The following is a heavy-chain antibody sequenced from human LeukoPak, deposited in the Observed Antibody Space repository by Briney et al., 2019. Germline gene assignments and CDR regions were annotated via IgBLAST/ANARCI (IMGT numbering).Heavy chain of an antibody. CDR3: AREGPRGNSQFDY. CDR1: GFTFSSYG. J-gene: IGHJ4*02. V-gene: IGHV3-33*01. CDR2: IWYDGSNK. D-gene: IGHD2/OR15-2a*01. Sequence: GGSLRLSCAASGFTFSSYGMHWVRQAPGKGLEWVALIWYDGSNKYYADPVKGRLTISRDNSKNTLYLQMNSLRAEDTAVYYCAREGPRGNSQFDYWGQGTLVTVSS.